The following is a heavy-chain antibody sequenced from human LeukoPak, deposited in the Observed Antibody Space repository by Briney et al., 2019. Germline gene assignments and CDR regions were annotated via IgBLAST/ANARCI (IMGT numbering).Heavy chain of an antibody. V-gene: IGHV5-51*01. D-gene: IGHD1-26*01. CDR2: IYPGDSDT. CDR1: GFTFTSYW. J-gene: IGHJ4*02. Sequence: TGGSLRLSCAASGFTFTSYWIGWVRQMPGKGLECMGIIYPGDSDTRYSPSFQGQVTISADKSISTAYLQWSSLKASDTAMYYCARASYSDGVDYWGQGTLVTVSS. CDR3: ARASYSDGVDY.